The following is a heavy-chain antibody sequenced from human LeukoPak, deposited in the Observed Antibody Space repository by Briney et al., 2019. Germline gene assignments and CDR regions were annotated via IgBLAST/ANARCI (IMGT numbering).Heavy chain of an antibody. CDR1: RFTFSSYG. CDR3: ARDRGGFCSF. J-gene: IGHJ4*02. V-gene: IGHV3-33*01. CDR2: IWSDGSDK. D-gene: IGHD2-2*03. Sequence: PGGSLRLSCAASRFTFSSYGMQWVRQPPGQGLEWVAVIWSDGSDKYYADSVKGRVTISRDNSKNTVYMEMKSLRADDTAVYYCARDRGGFCSFRGPGNPVTVSP.